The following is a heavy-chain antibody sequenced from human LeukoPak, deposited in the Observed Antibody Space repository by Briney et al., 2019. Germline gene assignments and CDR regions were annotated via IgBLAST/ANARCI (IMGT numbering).Heavy chain of an antibody. Sequence: GGSLRLSCAASGFTFSSYSMNWVRQAPGKGLEWVSSISSSSSYIYYADSVKGRFTISRDNAKNSLYLQMHSLRAEDTAVYYCARERVPAATLDAFDIWGQGTMVTVSS. CDR3: ARERVPAATLDAFDI. CDR2: ISSSSSYI. V-gene: IGHV3-21*01. CDR1: GFTFSSYS. D-gene: IGHD2-2*01. J-gene: IGHJ3*02.